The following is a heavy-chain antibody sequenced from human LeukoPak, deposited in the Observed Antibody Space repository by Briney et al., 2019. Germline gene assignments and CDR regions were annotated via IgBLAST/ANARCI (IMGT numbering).Heavy chain of an antibody. CDR2: ISGSGAST. V-gene: IGHV3-23*01. Sequence: PGGSLRLSCAASGFTFSSYWMSWVRQAPGKGLEWVSAISGSGASTFYADSVKGRFTISRDSSKNTLYLQMNSLRAEDTAIYYCVKSITNNYYYRGIGYWGRGTLVTVSS. J-gene: IGHJ4*02. D-gene: IGHD5-12*01. CDR3: VKSITNNYYYRGIGY. CDR1: GFTFSSYW.